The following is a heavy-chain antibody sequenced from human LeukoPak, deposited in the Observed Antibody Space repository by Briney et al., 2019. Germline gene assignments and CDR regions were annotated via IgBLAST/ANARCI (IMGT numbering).Heavy chain of an antibody. Sequence: SETLSLTCSVSGVPISSRSYYWGWIRQPPGKGLEWIGSMYFSGTTYYNPSLKSRVTISVHTPENHLSLKLTSVTATDTAVYYGARHLRFGSSALPRDVFDIWGRGIVVSVSS. CDR1: GVPISSRSYY. J-gene: IGHJ3*02. CDR2: MYFSGTT. V-gene: IGHV4-39*01. D-gene: IGHD1-26*01. CDR3: ARHLRFGSSALPRDVFDI.